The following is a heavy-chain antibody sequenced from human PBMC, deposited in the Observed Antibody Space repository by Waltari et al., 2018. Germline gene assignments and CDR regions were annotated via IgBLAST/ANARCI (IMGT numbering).Heavy chain of an antibody. V-gene: IGHV3-30-3*01. J-gene: IGHJ5*02. CDR2: RSYDGSNK. CDR3: ARGGYFDWSGSGFDP. CDR1: GFTFSSSA. D-gene: IGHD3-9*01. Sequence: QVQLVESGGGVVQPGRSLRLSCAASGFTFSSSAMHWVRQAPGKGLEWVAVRSYDGSNKYYADSVKGRFTISRDNSKNTLYLQMNSLRAEDTAVYYCARGGYFDWSGSGFDPWGQGTLVTVSS.